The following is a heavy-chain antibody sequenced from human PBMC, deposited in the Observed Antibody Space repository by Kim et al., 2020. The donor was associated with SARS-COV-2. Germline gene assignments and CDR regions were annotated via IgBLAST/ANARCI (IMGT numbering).Heavy chain of an antibody. V-gene: IGHV3-53*04. D-gene: IGHD2-15*01. Sequence: VKGRFTIARHNSKNTLYLQMNSLRAEDTAVYYCASGPLDCSGGSCYSFDYWGQGTLVTVSS. J-gene: IGHJ4*02. CDR3: ASGPLDCSGGSCYSFDY.